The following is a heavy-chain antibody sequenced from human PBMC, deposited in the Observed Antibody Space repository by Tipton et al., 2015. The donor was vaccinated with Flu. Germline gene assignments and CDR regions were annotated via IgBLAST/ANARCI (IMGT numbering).Heavy chain of an antibody. J-gene: IGHJ4*02. CDR3: ARSKYPPQGGVVDDY. CDR1: GGSISSGSYY. CDR2: IYTSGST. V-gene: IGHV4-61*02. D-gene: IGHD3-3*01. Sequence: TLSLTCIVSGGSISSGSYYWSWIRQPAGKGLEWIGRIYTSGSTNYNPSLKSRVTISVDTSKNQFSLKLSSVTAADTAVYYCARSKYPPQGGVVDDYWGQGTLVTVSS.